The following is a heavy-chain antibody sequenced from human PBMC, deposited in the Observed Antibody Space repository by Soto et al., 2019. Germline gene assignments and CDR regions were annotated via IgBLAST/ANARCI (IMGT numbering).Heavy chain of an antibody. J-gene: IGHJ6*02. CDR1: GYTFTGYY. V-gene: IGHV1-2*02. CDR2: INPNSGGT. CDR3: ARRPWELLHYYYYGMDV. D-gene: IGHD1-26*01. Sequence: ASVKVSCKASGYTFTGYYMHWVRQAPGQGLEWMGWINPNSGGTNYAQKFQGRVTMTRDTSISTAYMELSRLRSDDTAVYYCARRPWELLHYYYYGMDVWGQGTTVTVSS.